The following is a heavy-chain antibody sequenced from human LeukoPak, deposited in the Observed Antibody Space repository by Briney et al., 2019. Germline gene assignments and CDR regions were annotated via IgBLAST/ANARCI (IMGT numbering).Heavy chain of an antibody. J-gene: IGHJ6*03. D-gene: IGHD3-22*01. CDR3: TRGSIAYYYMDV. CDR2: IYYSGST. CDR1: GGFINSYY. Sequence: SETLSLTCTVSGGFINSYYWSWIRQPPGKGLEWIGNIYYSGSTNYNPSLKSRVTISVDTSKNQFSLKLSSVTAADTAVYYCTRGSIAYYYMDVWGKGTTVTISS. V-gene: IGHV4-59*01.